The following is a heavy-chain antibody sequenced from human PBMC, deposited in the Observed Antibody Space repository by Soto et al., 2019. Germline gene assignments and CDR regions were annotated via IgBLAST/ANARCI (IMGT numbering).Heavy chain of an antibody. D-gene: IGHD5-18*01. J-gene: IGHJ4*02. Sequence: ASVKVSCKVSGYTLTELSMHWVRQAPGKGLEWMGGFDPGDGETIYAQKFQGRVTMTEDTSTDTAYMELSSLRSEDTAVYYCATDRRYSYGYHYWGQGTLVTVSS. CDR3: ATDRRYSYGYHY. V-gene: IGHV1-24*01. CDR2: FDPGDGET. CDR1: GYTLTELS.